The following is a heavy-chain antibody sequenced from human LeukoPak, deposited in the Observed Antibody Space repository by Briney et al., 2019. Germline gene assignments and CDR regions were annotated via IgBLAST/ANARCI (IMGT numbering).Heavy chain of an antibody. D-gene: IGHD5-18*01. CDR1: GGSISSYY. V-gene: IGHV4-59*08. CDR3: ARLRTAMVTNYYYYGMDV. CDR2: IYYSGST. J-gene: IGHJ6*02. Sequence: SETLSLTCTVSGGSISSYYWSWIRQPPGKGLEWIGYIYYSGSTNYNPSLKSRVTISVDTSKNQFSLKLSSVTAADTAVYYCARLRTAMVTNYYYYGMDVWGQGTTVTVSS.